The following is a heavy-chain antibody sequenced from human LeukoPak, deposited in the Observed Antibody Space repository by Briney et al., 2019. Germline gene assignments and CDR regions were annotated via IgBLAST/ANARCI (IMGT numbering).Heavy chain of an antibody. CDR3: ARERPRSGDISFDP. V-gene: IGHV4-31*03. CDR1: GGSISSGGYY. D-gene: IGHD4-17*01. CDR2: IYYSGST. Sequence: SQTLSLTCTVSGGSISSGGYYWRWIRQHPGKGLEWIGYIYYSGSTYYNPSLKSRVTISVDTSKNQFSLKLSSVTAADTAVYYCARERPRSGDISFDPWGQGTLVTVSS. J-gene: IGHJ5*02.